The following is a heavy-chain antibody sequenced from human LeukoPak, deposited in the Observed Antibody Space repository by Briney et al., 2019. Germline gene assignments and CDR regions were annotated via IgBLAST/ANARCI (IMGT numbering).Heavy chain of an antibody. CDR1: GGSISSGGYY. J-gene: IGHJ4*02. V-gene: IGHV4-31*03. D-gene: IGHD7-27*01. CDR3: ARGLRDSNSPGVPPGFGY. Sequence: SETLSLTCTVSGGSISSGGYYWSWIRQHPGKGLEWIGYIYYSGSTYYDPSLKSRVTISVDTSENQFSLKLSSVTAADTAVYYCARGLRDSNSPGVPPGFGYWGQGTLVTVSS. CDR2: IYYSGST.